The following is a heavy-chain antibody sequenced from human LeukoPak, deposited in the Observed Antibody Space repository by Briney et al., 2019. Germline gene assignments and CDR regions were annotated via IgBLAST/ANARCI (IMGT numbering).Heavy chain of an antibody. J-gene: IGHJ4*02. CDR1: GGSLSGYY. Sequence: SETLSLTCAVYGGSLSGYYWSWIRQPPGKGLEWIGEINHSGSTNYNPSLKSRVTISVDTSKNQFSLKLSSVTAADTAVYYCARPLAMVRHNDFDYWGQGTLVTVSS. D-gene: IGHD3-10*01. V-gene: IGHV4-34*01. CDR2: INHSGST. CDR3: ARPLAMVRHNDFDY.